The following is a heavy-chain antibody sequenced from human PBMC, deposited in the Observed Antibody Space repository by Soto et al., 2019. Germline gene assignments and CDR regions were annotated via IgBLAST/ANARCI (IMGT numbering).Heavy chain of an antibody. J-gene: IGHJ4*02. CDR3: ARALRITGYYYFDY. CDR1: GCSISSGGYY. Sequence: SETLSLTCTFSGCSISSGGYYWSWIRQHPGKGLEWIGYIYYSGSTYYNPSLKSRVTISVDTSKNQFSLKLSSVTAADTAVYYCARALRITGYYYFDYWGQGTLVTVSS. V-gene: IGHV4-31*03. D-gene: IGHD1-1*01. CDR2: IYYSGST.